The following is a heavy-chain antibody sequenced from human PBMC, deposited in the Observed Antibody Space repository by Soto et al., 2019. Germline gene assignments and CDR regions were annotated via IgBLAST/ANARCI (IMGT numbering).Heavy chain of an antibody. CDR2: IYYTGST. V-gene: IGHV4-31*03. CDR3: ARDVMVRGVYYYGMDV. D-gene: IGHD3-10*01. CDR1: GGSISSGGYY. Sequence: PSETLSLTCTVSGGSISSGGYYWSWIRQHPGKGLEWIGCIYYTGSTYYNPSLESRVTISVDTSKNQFSLKLSSVTAADSAVYYCARDVMVRGVYYYGMDVWGQGTTVTVSS. J-gene: IGHJ6*02.